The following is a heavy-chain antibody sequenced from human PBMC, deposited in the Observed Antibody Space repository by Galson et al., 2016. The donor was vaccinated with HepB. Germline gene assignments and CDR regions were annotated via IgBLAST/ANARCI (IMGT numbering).Heavy chain of an antibody. CDR1: GGSIITTTYY. D-gene: IGHD4-11*01. Sequence: SETLSLTCTVSGGSIITTTYYWSWIRQPPGKGLEWIGSIYYSGSTYNNPSLECRVTISVDTAKNQFFLELRSVTDPDAAVYYCASPTWRITTPNWFDPWGQGTLVTVSS. CDR2: IYYSGST. CDR3: ASPTWRITTPNWFDP. J-gene: IGHJ5*02. V-gene: IGHV4-39*01.